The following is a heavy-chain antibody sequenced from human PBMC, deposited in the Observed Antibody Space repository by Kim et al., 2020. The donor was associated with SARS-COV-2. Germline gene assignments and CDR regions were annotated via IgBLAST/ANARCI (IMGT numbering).Heavy chain of an antibody. CDR1: GGSISSYY. CDR3: ARSGGSGYFYY. J-gene: IGHJ4*02. CDR2: IYYSGST. D-gene: IGHD3-3*01. Sequence: SETLSLTCTVSGGSISSYYWSWIRQPPGKGLEWIGYIYYSGSTNYNPSLKSRVTISVDTSKNQFSLKLSSVTAADTAVYYCARSGGSGYFYYWGQGTLVTVSS. V-gene: IGHV4-59*01.